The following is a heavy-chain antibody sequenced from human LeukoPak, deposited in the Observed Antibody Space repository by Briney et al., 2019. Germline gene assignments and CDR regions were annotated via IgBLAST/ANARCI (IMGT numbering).Heavy chain of an antibody. Sequence: PGGSLRLSCAASGFTFSSYAMSWVRQAPGKGLEWVSAISGSGGSTYYADSVKGRFTISRDNFKNTLYLQMNSLRAEDTAVYYCAKGLGATYYFDYWGQGTLVTVSS. CDR2: ISGSGGST. CDR3: AKGLGATYYFDY. V-gene: IGHV3-23*01. J-gene: IGHJ4*02. D-gene: IGHD1-26*01. CDR1: GFTFSSYA.